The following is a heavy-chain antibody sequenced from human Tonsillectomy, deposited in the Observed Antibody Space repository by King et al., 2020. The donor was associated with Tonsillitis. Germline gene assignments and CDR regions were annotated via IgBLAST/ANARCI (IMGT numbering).Heavy chain of an antibody. CDR3: ACCSISICCYFHY. D-gene: IGHD2-2*01. J-gene: IGHJ4*02. V-gene: IGHV4-31*03. CDR2: IYNSGST. Sequence: VQLQESGPGLVKPSQTLSLTCKVSGGSISSGAYYWSWIRQHPVKGLEWIGYIYNSGSTFYNPSLESRVTMSLDTSKNQFSLKLSSLTAADTAVYYCACCSISICCYFHYWGQGTLVTVSS. CDR1: GGSISSGAYY.